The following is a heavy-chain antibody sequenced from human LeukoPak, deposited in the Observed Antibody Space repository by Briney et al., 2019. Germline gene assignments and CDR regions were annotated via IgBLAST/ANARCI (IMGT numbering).Heavy chain of an antibody. J-gene: IGHJ2*01. Sequence: SETLSLTCTVSGGSISSYYWSWIRQSPGKGLEWIGYIYYTGSTYYNPSLKSRVTMSIDTSKNQFSLKLTSVTAADTAVYYCAREPLWGRGTLVTVSS. D-gene: IGHD5-24*01. CDR3: AREPL. CDR2: IYYTGST. V-gene: IGHV4-59*06. CDR1: GGSISSYY.